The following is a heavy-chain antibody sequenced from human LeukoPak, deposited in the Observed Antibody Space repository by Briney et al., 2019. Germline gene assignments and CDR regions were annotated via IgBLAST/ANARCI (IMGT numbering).Heavy chain of an antibody. D-gene: IGHD2-21*02. V-gene: IGHV3-48*03. Sequence: GGSLRLSCAASGFTFSSYEMNWVRQAPGKGLEWVSYISSSGSTIYYADSVKGRFTISRDNSKNTLYLQMNSLRAEDTAVYYCAPIVVVTAILTPAYWGQGTLVTVSS. CDR2: ISSSGSTI. CDR3: APIVVVTAILTPAY. CDR1: GFTFSSYE. J-gene: IGHJ4*02.